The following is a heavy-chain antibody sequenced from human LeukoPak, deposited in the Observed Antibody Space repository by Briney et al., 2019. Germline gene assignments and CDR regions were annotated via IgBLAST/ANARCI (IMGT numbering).Heavy chain of an antibody. V-gene: IGHV4-34*01. D-gene: IGHD1-1*01. CDR1: GGSFSSYY. CDR3: ARRWNARLYNWFDP. CDR2: INHSGST. Sequence: SETLSLTCAVYGGSFSSYYWSWIRQPPGNGLEWIGEINHSGSTNYNPSLTSRVTISVDTSKNHFSLKVSSVTAADTAVYYCARRWNARLYNWFDPWGQGTLVTVSS. J-gene: IGHJ5*02.